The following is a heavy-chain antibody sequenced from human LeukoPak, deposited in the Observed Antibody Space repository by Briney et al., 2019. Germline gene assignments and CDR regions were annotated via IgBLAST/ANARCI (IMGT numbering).Heavy chain of an antibody. D-gene: IGHD1-26*01. Sequence: ASVKVSCKASGYTFTSYDINWVRQATGQGLEWMGWMNPNSGNTGYAQKFQGRVTVTTDTSTSTAYMELRSLRSDDTAVYYCKIVGATDAFDIWGQGTMVTVSS. CDR2: MNPNSGNT. J-gene: IGHJ3*02. CDR1: GYTFTSYD. CDR3: KIVGATDAFDI. V-gene: IGHV1-8*01.